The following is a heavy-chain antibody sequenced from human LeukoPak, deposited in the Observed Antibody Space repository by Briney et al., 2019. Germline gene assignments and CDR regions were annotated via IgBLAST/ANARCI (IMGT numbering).Heavy chain of an antibody. CDR1: GYTFTCYW. Sequence: GESLKISCKGSGYTFTCYWIGWVRQMPGKGLELMGIIYPGDSNTRYSPSFEGQVTISADKSISTAYLQWSSLKASDTAMYYCARRISSSWYYWGQGSLVTVSS. D-gene: IGHD6-13*01. V-gene: IGHV5-51*01. CDR3: ARRISSSWYY. CDR2: IYPGDSNT. J-gene: IGHJ4*02.